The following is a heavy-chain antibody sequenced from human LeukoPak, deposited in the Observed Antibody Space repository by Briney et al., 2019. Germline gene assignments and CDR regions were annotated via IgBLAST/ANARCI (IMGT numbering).Heavy chain of an antibody. CDR1: GYSFTSYW. CDR3: ARNSRPIGLGSYYYASNWFDP. J-gene: IGHJ5*02. D-gene: IGHD3-10*01. Sequence: GESLKISCKGSGYSFTSYWIGWVRQMPGKGLEWMGIIYPGDSDTRYSPSFQGQVTISADKSISTAYLQWSSLKASDTAMYYCARNSRPIGLGSYYYASNWFDPWGQGTLVTVSS. CDR2: IYPGDSDT. V-gene: IGHV5-51*01.